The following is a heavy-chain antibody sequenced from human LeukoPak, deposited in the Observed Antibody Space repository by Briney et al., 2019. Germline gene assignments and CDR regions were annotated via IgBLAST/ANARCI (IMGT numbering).Heavy chain of an antibody. Sequence: ASVKVSCKASGYTFTSYDINWVRQATGQGLEWMGWMNPNSGNTGYAQKFQGRVTMTRNTSISTAYMELSSLRSEDTAVYYCARDRAVLLWFGEGYYGMDVWGQGTTVTVSS. CDR3: ARDRAVLLWFGEGYYGMDV. D-gene: IGHD3-10*01. V-gene: IGHV1-8*01. CDR1: GYTFTSYD. CDR2: MNPNSGNT. J-gene: IGHJ6*02.